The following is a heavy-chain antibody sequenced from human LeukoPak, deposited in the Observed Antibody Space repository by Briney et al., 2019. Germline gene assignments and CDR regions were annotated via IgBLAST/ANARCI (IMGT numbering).Heavy chain of an antibody. CDR2: ISGSGGDT. D-gene: IGHD4-17*01. V-gene: IGHV3-23*01. CDR1: GFPFSTYA. J-gene: IGHJ4*02. Sequence: PGGSLRLSCAASGFPFSTYAMSWVRQAPGKGLEWVSVISGSGGDTYYADSVKGRFTISGDNSKNTVYLQMNSLRAEDTGLYYCAKGGVYGDYYFDYWGQGTLVTVSS. CDR3: AKGGVYGDYYFDY.